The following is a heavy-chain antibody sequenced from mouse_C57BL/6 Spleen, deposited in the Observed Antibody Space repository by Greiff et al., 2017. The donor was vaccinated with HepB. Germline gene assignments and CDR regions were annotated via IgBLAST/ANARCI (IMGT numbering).Heavy chain of an antibody. CDR3: TNHALYYFDY. V-gene: IGHV5-4*01. CDR2: ISDGGSYT. Sequence: EVHLVESGGGLVKPGGSLKLSCAASGFTFSSYAMSWVRQTPEKRLEWVATISDGGSYTYYPDNVKGRFTISRDNAKNNLYLQMSHLKSEDTAMYYSTNHALYYFDYWGQATTLTVSS. CDR1: GFTFSSYA. D-gene: IGHD5-5*01. J-gene: IGHJ2*01.